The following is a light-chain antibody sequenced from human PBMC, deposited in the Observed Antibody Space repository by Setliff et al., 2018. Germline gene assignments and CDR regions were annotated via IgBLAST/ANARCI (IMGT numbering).Light chain of an antibody. Sequence: VLTQPPSVSAAPRQKVTISCSGSSSNIGSSYASWYQQVPGTAPKLLIYDNNKRPSGIPDRFSGSKSGASGTLSITGLQTGDEAEYYCATWDFSLRGVVIGGGTKVTVL. CDR1: SSNIGSSY. V-gene: IGLV1-51*01. J-gene: IGLJ2*01. CDR3: ATWDFSLRGVV. CDR2: DNN.